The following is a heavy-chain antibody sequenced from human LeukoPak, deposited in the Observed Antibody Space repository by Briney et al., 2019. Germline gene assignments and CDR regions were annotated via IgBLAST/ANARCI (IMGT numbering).Heavy chain of an antibody. Sequence: SETPSLTCTVSGGSISSYYWSWIRQPPGKGLEWIGHIHYTGSTNYNPSLKSRVTISLDTSKNQFSLHLSSVTAADTAVYSCARAGRGGFDFDYWGQGALVTVSS. CDR1: GGSISSYY. J-gene: IGHJ4*02. V-gene: IGHV4-59*12. CDR3: ARAGRGGFDFDY. D-gene: IGHD3-16*01. CDR2: IHYTGST.